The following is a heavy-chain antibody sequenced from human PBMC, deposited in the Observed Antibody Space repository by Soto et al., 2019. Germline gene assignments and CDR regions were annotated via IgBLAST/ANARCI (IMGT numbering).Heavy chain of an antibody. J-gene: IGHJ4*02. D-gene: IGHD6-6*01. CDR2: ISSSSSYI. CDR1: GFTFSSYS. CDR3: ARDPPARPSGDY. V-gene: IGHV3-21*01. Sequence: GGSLRLSCAASGFTFSSYSMNWVRQAPGKGLEWVSSISSSSSYIYYADSVKGRFTISRDNAKNSLYLQMNSLRAEDTAVYYCARDPPARPSGDYWGQGTLVTVSS.